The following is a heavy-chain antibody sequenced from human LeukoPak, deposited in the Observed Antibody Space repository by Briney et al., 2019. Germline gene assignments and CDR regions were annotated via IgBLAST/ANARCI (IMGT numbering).Heavy chain of an antibody. CDR2: IIPIFGTA. D-gene: IGHD2-15*01. Sequence: SVKVSCKASGGTFSSYAISWVRQAPGQGLEWMGGIIPIFGTANYAQKFQGRVTITADESTSTACMELSSLRSEDTAVYYCARGSASDIVVVVADYYYYGMDVWGQGTTVTVSS. V-gene: IGHV1-69*13. CDR1: GGTFSSYA. CDR3: ARGSASDIVVVVADYYYYGMDV. J-gene: IGHJ6*02.